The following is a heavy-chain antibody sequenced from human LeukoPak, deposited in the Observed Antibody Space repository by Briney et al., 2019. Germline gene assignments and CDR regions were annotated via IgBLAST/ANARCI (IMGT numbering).Heavy chain of an antibody. V-gene: IGHV4-39*07. CDR1: GGSISSSSYY. CDR2: IYYSGST. J-gene: IGHJ4*02. CDR3: AREIMITIGGVIVHGYFDY. Sequence: PSETLSLTCTVSGGSISSSSYYWGWIRQPPGKGLEWIGSIYYSGSTYYNPSLKSRVTISVDTSKNQFSLKLSSVTAADTAVYYCAREIMITIGGVIVHGYFDYWGQGTLVTVSS. D-gene: IGHD3-16*02.